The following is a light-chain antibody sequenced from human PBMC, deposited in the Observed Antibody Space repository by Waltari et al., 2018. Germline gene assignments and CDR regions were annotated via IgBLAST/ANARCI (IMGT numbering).Light chain of an antibody. CDR1: RSNTGTNT. V-gene: IGLV1-44*01. Sequence: QSVLTQPPSASAHPAQLVTISRSGRRSNTGTNTVNWYQQFPGTAPKLLIHTNNGRPSGVPDRFAGSRSGTSASLAISGLHSEDEADYYCAAWDDSLNGLVFGGGTKLTVL. CDR2: TNN. CDR3: AAWDDSLNGLV. J-gene: IGLJ2*01.